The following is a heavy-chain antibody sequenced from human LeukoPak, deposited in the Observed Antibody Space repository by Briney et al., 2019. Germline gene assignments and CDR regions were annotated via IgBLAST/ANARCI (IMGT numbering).Heavy chain of an antibody. CDR2: ISGSGGST. J-gene: IGHJ4*02. D-gene: IGHD4-23*01. V-gene: IGHV3-23*01. CDR3: AKAGIYYGGNSVLIPLWYFDY. CDR1: GFTFSSYA. Sequence: PGGSLRLSCAASGFTFSSYAMSWVRQAPGKGLEWVSAISGSGGSTYYADSVKGRFTISRDNSKNTLYLQMYSLRAEDTAVYYCAKAGIYYGGNSVLIPLWYFDYWGQGTLVTVSS.